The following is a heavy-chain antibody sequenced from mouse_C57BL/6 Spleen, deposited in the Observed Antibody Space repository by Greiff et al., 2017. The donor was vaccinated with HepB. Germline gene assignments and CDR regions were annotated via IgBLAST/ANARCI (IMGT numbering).Heavy chain of an antibody. CDR1: GYTFTSYG. V-gene: IGHV1-81*01. Sequence: VKLQESGAELARPGASVKLSCKASGYTFTSYGISWVKQRTGQGLEWIGEMYPRSGNTYYNEKFKGKATLTADKSSSTAYMELRSLTSEDSAVYFCARYTTVVEDYFDYWGQGTTLTVSS. CDR3: ARYTTVVEDYFDY. J-gene: IGHJ2*01. CDR2: MYPRSGNT. D-gene: IGHD1-1*01.